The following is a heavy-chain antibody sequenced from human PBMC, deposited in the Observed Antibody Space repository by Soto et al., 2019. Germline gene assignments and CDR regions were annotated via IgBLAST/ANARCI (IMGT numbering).Heavy chain of an antibody. CDR2: ITSSGTII. V-gene: IGHV3-11*01. D-gene: IGHD3-10*01. CDR3: ARDNPTYGSGSHLFDY. CDR1: GFTFSDYY. Sequence: GGSLRLSCAASGFTFSDYYMSWIRQAPGKGLEWVSYITSSGTIIYYADSVRGRFTISRDNANNSLYLQMDSLRAEDTAIYYCARDNPTYGSGSHLFDYWGQGTLVTVSS. J-gene: IGHJ4*02.